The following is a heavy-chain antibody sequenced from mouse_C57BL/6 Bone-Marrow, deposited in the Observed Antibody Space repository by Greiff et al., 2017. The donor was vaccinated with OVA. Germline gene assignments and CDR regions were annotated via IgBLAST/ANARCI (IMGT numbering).Heavy chain of an antibody. CDR2: IYIGNGYT. J-gene: IGHJ1*03. CDR3: ARWGFITTVVAPYWYFDV. D-gene: IGHD1-1*01. CDR1: GYTFTSYG. Sequence: EVQLVESGAELVRPGSSVKMSCKTSGYTFTSYGINWVKQRPGQGLEWIGYIYIGNGYTEYNEKFKGKATLTSDTSSSTAYMQLSSLTSEDSAIYFCARWGFITTVVAPYWYFDVWGTGTTVTVSS. V-gene: IGHV1-58*01.